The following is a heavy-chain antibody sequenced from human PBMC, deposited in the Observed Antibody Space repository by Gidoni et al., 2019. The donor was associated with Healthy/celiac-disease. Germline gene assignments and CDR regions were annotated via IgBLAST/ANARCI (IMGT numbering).Heavy chain of an antibody. CDR1: GFTLSSYD. CDR3: ARGHGREDCYFDL. V-gene: IGHV3-13*05. J-gene: IGHJ2*01. Sequence: EVQLVESGGGLVQPGGSLRLSCAASGFTLSSYDMLWVRQATGKCLAWVSAIGTAVDPSYPGSVQGRFTISRYNAEHSLYIHMHSLRAGDTAVYSCARGHGREDCYFDLWGRGTLVTVSS. CDR2: IGTAVDP.